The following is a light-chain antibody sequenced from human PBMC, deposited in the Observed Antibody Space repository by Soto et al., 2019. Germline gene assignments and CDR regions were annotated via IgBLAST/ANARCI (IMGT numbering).Light chain of an antibody. Sequence: QSVLTQPPSVSGAPGQRVTISCSGSSSNIGAGYDVHWYQQLPGSAPKVLIYSNNQWPSGVPDRFSGSKSGTSASLAISGLRSEDETDYYYAPWDDSGGVFGGGTKLTVL. CDR3: APWDDSGGV. J-gene: IGLJ3*02. V-gene: IGLV1-47*02. CDR2: SNN. CDR1: SSNIGAGYD.